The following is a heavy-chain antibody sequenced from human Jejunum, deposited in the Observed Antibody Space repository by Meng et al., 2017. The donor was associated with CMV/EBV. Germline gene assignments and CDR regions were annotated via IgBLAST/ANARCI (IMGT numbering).Heavy chain of an antibody. CDR3: ARVPAELGSSSSSYYFDS. J-gene: IGHJ4*02. Sequence: ISSYCWTWIGQHPGKGLEWLGYVYYDGGSTNYNPSLKSRVTISVDSPENQFSLKLTSVTAADTAVYYCARVPAELGSSSSSYYFDSWGQGTLVTVSS. V-gene: IGHV4-59*01. D-gene: IGHD6-13*01. CDR2: VYYDGGST. CDR1: ISSYC.